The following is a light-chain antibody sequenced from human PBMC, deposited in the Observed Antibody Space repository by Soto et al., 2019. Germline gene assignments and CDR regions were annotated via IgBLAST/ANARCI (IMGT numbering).Light chain of an antibody. J-gene: IGLJ1*01. V-gene: IGLV2-14*01. CDR3: RSYTSSSTYV. Sequence: QSALTQPASVSGSPGQSITISCTGTSSDVGGYNYVSWYQQQPGKAPKLMIYDVSHRASGVSNRFSGSKSGDTASLTSSGLQAEDEDDYYCRSYTSSSTYVFGAGTKVTVL. CDR1: SSDVGGYNY. CDR2: DVS.